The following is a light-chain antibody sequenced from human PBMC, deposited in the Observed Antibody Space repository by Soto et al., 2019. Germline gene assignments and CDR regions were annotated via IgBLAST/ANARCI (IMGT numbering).Light chain of an antibody. V-gene: IGLV4-60*03. CDR2: LEGSGSY. CDR1: SGHSSYI. Sequence: QSALTQSSSASASLGSSAKLTCTLSSGHSSYIIAWHQQQPGKPPRYLMKLEGSGSYNKGSGVPDRFSCSSSGADRYLTISNLQSQDEADYYCETWDSNTRVFGGGTKLTVL. J-gene: IGLJ3*02. CDR3: ETWDSNTRV.